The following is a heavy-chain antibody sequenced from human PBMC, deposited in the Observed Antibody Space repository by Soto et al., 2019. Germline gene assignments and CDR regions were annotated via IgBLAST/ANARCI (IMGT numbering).Heavy chain of an antibody. Sequence: PSETLSLTCTVSGGSISSGGYYWSWIRQHPGKGLEWIGYIYYSGSTYYNPSLKSRVTISVDTSKNQFSLKLSSVTAADTAVYYCARFITIFGEDYYYYMDVWGKGTTVTVSS. J-gene: IGHJ6*03. V-gene: IGHV4-31*03. CDR1: GGSISSGGYY. CDR3: ARFITIFGEDYYYYMDV. CDR2: IYYSGST. D-gene: IGHD3-3*01.